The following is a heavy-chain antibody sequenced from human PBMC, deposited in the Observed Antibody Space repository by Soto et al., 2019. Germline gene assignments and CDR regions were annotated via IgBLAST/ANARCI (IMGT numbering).Heavy chain of an antibody. CDR2: ISYDGTNK. Sequence: GGSLRLSCEGSGFSFSSYPIHWVRQAPGKGLEWVAVISYDGTNKYYGESVRGRFTISRDDSKNTVYLQMNSLSGEDTATYYCGRDNMIQLWPPSSVDFWGQGALVTVSS. J-gene: IGHJ4*02. CDR1: GFSFSSYP. V-gene: IGHV3-30*04. CDR3: GRDNMIQLWPPSSVDF. D-gene: IGHD5-18*01.